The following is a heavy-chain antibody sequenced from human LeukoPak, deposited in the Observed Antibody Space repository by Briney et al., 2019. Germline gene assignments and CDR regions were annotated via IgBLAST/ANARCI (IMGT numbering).Heavy chain of an antibody. D-gene: IGHD2-15*01. J-gene: IGHJ4*02. V-gene: IGHV1-46*01. CDR3: AREYSVAAGFDY. CDR2: INPSGGST. Sequence: GASVKVSCKASGYTFTGYYMHWVRQAPGQGLEWMGIINPSGGSTSYAQKFRGRVTMTRDMSTSTVYMELSSLRSEDTAVYYCAREYSVAAGFDYWGQGTLVTVSS. CDR1: GYTFTGYY.